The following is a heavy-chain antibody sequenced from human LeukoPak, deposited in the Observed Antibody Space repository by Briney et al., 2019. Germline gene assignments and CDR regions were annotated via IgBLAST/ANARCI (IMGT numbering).Heavy chain of an antibody. CDR1: GFTFRSLA. Sequence: GGSLRLSCAASGFTFRSLAMNWVRQAPGEGLEWVSTISDNGRSTHYADSVKGRFTISRDNSKNTLDLQMNSLKAEDTAIYYCAKDVRPGGGGMDVWGQGTTVTVSS. V-gene: IGHV3-23*01. CDR3: AKDVRPGGGGMDV. D-gene: IGHD3-16*01. CDR2: ISDNGRST. J-gene: IGHJ6*02.